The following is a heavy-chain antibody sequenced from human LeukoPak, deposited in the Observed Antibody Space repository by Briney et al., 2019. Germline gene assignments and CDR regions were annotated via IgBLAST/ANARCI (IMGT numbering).Heavy chain of an antibody. D-gene: IGHD3-3*01. Sequence: GGSLRLFCAASGFTVSSNYMSWVRQAPGKGLEWVSVIYSGGRTYYTDSVKGRFTISRDNSKNALYLQMNSLRAEDTAVYYCAINLRSAYYFFDFWGQGILVTVSS. CDR1: GFTVSSNY. CDR2: IYSGGRT. V-gene: IGHV3-53*01. J-gene: IGHJ4*02. CDR3: AINLRSAYYFFDF.